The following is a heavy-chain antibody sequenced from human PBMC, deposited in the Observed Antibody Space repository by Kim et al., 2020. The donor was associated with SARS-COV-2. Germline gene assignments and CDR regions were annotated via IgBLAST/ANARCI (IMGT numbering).Heavy chain of an antibody. V-gene: IGHV3-23*01. Sequence: GGSLRLSCRASGFPFSNYAMSWVRQDPGKGLEWVSAISGTGSGSYYADSVRGRFTISRDNSKNTLFLQMSGLRTEDTARYYCTKHFGATKQSLDYWGQG. J-gene: IGHJ4*02. CDR2: ISGTGSGS. CDR3: TKHFGATKQSLDY. D-gene: IGHD3-10*01. CDR1: GFPFSNYA.